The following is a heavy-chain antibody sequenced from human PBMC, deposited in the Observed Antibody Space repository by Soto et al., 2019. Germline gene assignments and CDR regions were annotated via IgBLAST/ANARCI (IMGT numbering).Heavy chain of an antibody. V-gene: IGHV3-7*03. CDR3: ARDFATNCSGSTCNPYDY. J-gene: IGHJ4*02. D-gene: IGHD2-15*01. Sequence: AGSLRLTCTASGLTFNTFWMSWVCNSPGKGLEWVANIKHDGSETYNADSAKGRLTISRDNAKNSLFLQMNTLRTDETAVYYCARDFATNCSGSTCNPYDYWGQGALVTVSS. CDR2: IKHDGSET. CDR1: GLTFNTFW.